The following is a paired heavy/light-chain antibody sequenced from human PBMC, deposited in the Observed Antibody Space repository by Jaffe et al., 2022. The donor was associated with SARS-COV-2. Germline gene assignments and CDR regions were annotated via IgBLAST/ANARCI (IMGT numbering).Light chain of an antibody. CDR1: QSVSSK. CDR3: QHYSNWPPAWT. Sequence: EIVMTQSPATLSVSPGERATLSCRASQSVSSKLAWYQQKPGQAPRLLIYGASTRATGIPARFSGSGSGTEFTLTISSLQSEDFAVYYCQHYSNWPPAWTFGQGTKVEIK. J-gene: IGKJ1*01. CDR2: GAS. V-gene: IGKV3-15*01.
Heavy chain of an antibody. J-gene: IGHJ4*02. CDR1: GFIFSDYW. V-gene: IGHV3-7*01. Sequence: EVQLVESGGGLVQPGGSLRLSCAASGFIFSDYWMTWVRQAPGKGLEWVAYIKHDASEKFYVDSVKGRFSISRDNAKNLLDLQMNSLRGEDTAVYYCARDRSPLRVVAGHFDYWGQGTLVTVSS. CDR3: ARDRSPLRVVAGHFDY. CDR2: IKHDASEK. D-gene: IGHD3-10*01.